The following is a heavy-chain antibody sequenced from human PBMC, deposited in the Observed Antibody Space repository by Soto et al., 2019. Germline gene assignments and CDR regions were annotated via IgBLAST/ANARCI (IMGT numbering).Heavy chain of an antibody. V-gene: IGHV5-10-1*01. Sequence: GESLKISCKGSGYSFTSYWISWVRQMPGKGLEWMGRIDPSDSYTNYSPSFQGHVTISADKSISTAYLQWSSLKASDTAMYYCARQGRYFDWLSPYYYYYDMDVWGQGTTVTVSS. CDR1: GYSFTSYW. J-gene: IGHJ6*02. CDR2: IDPSDSYT. CDR3: ARQGRYFDWLSPYYYYYDMDV. D-gene: IGHD3-9*01.